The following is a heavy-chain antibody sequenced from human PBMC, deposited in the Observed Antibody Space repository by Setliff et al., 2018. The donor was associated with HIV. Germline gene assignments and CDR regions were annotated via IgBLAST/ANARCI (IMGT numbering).Heavy chain of an antibody. Sequence: ASVKVSCKPSGYTFTSYDINWVRQATGQGLEWMGWMNPNSGNTGYAQKSQGRVIMTRNTSISTAYMELSSLRSDDTAVYYCARGRSLVRGSGSPEYYYMDVWGRGTTVTVSS. D-gene: IGHD3-10*01. CDR1: GYTFTSYD. V-gene: IGHV1-8*02. J-gene: IGHJ6*03. CDR2: MNPNSGNT. CDR3: ARGRSLVRGSGSPEYYYMDV.